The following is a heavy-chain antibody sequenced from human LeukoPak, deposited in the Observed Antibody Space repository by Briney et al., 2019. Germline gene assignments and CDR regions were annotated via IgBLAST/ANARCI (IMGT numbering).Heavy chain of an antibody. Sequence: GGSLRLSCAASGFTFSSYVMHWARQAPGKGLEWVAFIRFDGSEKYYADSVKGRFTISRDNSKNTLYLQMNSLRTEDTAIYYCAKRSSTSSGYFDFWGRGTLVTVSS. D-gene: IGHD3-22*01. CDR2: IRFDGSEK. J-gene: IGHJ4*02. V-gene: IGHV3-30*02. CDR1: GFTFSSYV. CDR3: AKRSSTSSGYFDF.